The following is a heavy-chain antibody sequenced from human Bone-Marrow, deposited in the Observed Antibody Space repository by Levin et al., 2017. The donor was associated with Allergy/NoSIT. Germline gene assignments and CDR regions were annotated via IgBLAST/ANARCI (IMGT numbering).Heavy chain of an antibody. V-gene: IGHV3-23*01. CDR3: AKDISSSWSTGDLDY. D-gene: IGHD6-13*01. CDR1: GFTFSTYA. CDR2: IRGSGGST. Sequence: PGGSLRLSCAASGFTFSTYAINWVRQAPGKGLEWVSSIRGSGGSTYYADSVKGRFTISRENSKNTLYLQMNSLRVEDTAVYYCAKDISSSWSTGDLDYWGQGTLVTVSS. J-gene: IGHJ4*02.